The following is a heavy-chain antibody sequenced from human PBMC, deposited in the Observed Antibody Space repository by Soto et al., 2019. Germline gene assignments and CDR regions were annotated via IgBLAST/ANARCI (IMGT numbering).Heavy chain of an antibody. D-gene: IGHD5-18*01. CDR3: ARSPVDTYMLYWYEP. J-gene: IGHJ5*02. CDR1: GASVSTGDYY. CDR2: IYFSGST. Sequence: SETLSLTCTVSGASVSTGDYYWTLIRQPPGKGLEWIGHIYFSGSTNYNPSLKSRVTLSVDTSTNQFSLKLTSLTAADTAVYYCARSPVDTYMLYWYEPWGQGTLVTVSS. V-gene: IGHV4-61*08.